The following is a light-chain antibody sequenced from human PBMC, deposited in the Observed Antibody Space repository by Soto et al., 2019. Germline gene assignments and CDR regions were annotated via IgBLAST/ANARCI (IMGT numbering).Light chain of an antibody. V-gene: IGKV3-11*01. CDR3: QQRSNWPHT. CDR1: QSVSSY. J-gene: IGKJ2*01. Sequence: EIVLTESPATLSLSPGERATLSCRASQSVSSYLAWYQQKPGQAPRLLIYDASNRATGIPARFSGSGSGTEFTLTISSLEPEDFAVYYCQQRSNWPHTFGQGTKLEIK. CDR2: DAS.